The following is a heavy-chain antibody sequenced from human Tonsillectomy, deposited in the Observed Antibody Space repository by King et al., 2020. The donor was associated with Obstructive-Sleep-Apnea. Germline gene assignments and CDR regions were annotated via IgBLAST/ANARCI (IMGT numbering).Heavy chain of an antibody. V-gene: IGHV4-4*02. CDR1: GGSISSSNW. CDR3: ARDRHVLKIVVRSADAFEI. J-gene: IGHJ3*02. D-gene: IGHD3-22*01. Sequence: QLQESGPGLVKPSGTLSLTCAVSGGSISSSNWWSWVRQPPGKGLEWIGEIYHSGSTNYNPSLKSRVTISVDKSKNQFSLKLSSVTAADTAVYYCARDRHVLKIVVRSADAFEIWGQGTMVTVSS. CDR2: IYHSGST.